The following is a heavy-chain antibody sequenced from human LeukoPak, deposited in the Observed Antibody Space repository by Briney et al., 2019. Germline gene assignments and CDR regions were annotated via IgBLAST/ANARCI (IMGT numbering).Heavy chain of an antibody. CDR3: ARDLYGDYDYYYYGMDV. D-gene: IGHD4-17*01. Sequence: ASVKVSCKASGYTFTSYAMHWVRQPPGQGLEWIGWINAGNGNTKYSQKFQGRVTITRDTSASTAYMELSSLRSEDTAVYYCARDLYGDYDYYYYGMDVWGKGTTVTVSS. J-gene: IGHJ6*04. V-gene: IGHV1-3*01. CDR2: INAGNGNT. CDR1: GYTFTSYA.